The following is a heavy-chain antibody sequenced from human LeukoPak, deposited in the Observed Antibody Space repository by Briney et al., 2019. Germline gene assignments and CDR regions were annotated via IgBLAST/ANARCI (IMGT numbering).Heavy chain of an antibody. V-gene: IGHV1-69*04. CDR3: ARGLWFGELPKDYYFDY. CDR1: GYTFTSYA. J-gene: IGHJ4*02. Sequence: ASVRVSCKASGYTFTSYAMHWVRQAPGQGLEWMGRIIPILGIANYAQKFQGRVTITADKSTSTAYMELSSLRSEDTAVYYCARGLWFGELPKDYYFDYWGQGTLVTVSS. CDR2: IIPILGIA. D-gene: IGHD3-10*01.